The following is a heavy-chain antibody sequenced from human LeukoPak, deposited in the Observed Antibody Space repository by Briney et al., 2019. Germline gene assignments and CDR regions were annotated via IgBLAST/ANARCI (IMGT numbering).Heavy chain of an antibody. D-gene: IGHD3-22*01. Sequence: GGSLTLSCAASGFTFSDYYMSWIRQAPGKGLEWVSYISSSGSTIYYADSVKGRFTISRDNAKNSLYLQMNSLRAEDTAVYYCARDLTYYDSSPVSYWGQGTLVTVSS. CDR3: ARDLTYYDSSPVSY. V-gene: IGHV3-11*01. CDR2: ISSSGSTI. CDR1: GFTFSDYY. J-gene: IGHJ4*02.